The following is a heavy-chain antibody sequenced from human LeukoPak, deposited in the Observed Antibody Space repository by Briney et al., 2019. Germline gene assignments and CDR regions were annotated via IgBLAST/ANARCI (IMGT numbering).Heavy chain of an antibody. D-gene: IGHD3-22*01. Sequence: SETLSLTCTVSGGSLSSYYRSWIRQPPGKGLEWIGDIYYSGSTNYNPSLKSRVTISVDTSKNQFSLKLSSVNAADTAVYYCAREHSSGYNDAFDIWGEGAMVTVSS. CDR1: GGSLSSYY. J-gene: IGHJ3*02. CDR2: IYYSGST. V-gene: IGHV4-59*01. CDR3: AREHSSGYNDAFDI.